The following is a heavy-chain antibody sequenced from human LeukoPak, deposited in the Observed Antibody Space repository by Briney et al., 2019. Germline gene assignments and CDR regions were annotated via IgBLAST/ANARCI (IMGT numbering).Heavy chain of an antibody. CDR1: GFTFSTYA. Sequence: PGGSLRLSCAASGFTFSTYAMSWFRQAPGKGLEWVSGITNSGDSTYYAASMKGRITISRENPKNTLYLQMNSLRAEDTAVYYCARLGEWLVYDAFHIWGQGTMVTVSS. CDR2: ITNSGDST. J-gene: IGHJ3*02. CDR3: ARLGEWLVYDAFHI. D-gene: IGHD6-19*01. V-gene: IGHV3-23*01.